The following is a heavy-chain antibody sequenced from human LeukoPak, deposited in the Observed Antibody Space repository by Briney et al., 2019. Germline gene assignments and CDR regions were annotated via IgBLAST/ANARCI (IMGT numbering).Heavy chain of an antibody. CDR2: INPNSGGT. Sequence: ASVKVSCKASGYTFTGYYTHWVRQAPGQGREWMGWINPNSGGTNYAQKFQGWVTMTRDTSISTAYMELSRLRSDDTAVYYCARDGGYCSSTSCSEYFDYWGQGTLVTVSS. D-gene: IGHD2-2*01. V-gene: IGHV1-2*04. CDR3: ARDGGYCSSTSCSEYFDY. CDR1: GYTFTGYY. J-gene: IGHJ4*02.